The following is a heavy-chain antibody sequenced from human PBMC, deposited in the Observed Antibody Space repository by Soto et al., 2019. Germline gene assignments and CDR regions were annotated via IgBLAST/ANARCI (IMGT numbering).Heavy chain of an antibody. CDR2: INAGNGNT. D-gene: IGHD3-22*01. CDR1: GYTFTSYA. V-gene: IGHV1-3*05. J-gene: IGHJ5*02. CDR3: AREYDSSGYYYSAFWFDP. Sequence: QVQLVQSGAEEKKPGDSVKVSCKASGYTFTSYAMHWVRQAPGQRLEWMGWINAGNGNTKYSQKFQGRVTITRDTSASTAYMELSSLRSEDTAVYYCAREYDSSGYYYSAFWFDPWGQGTLVTVSS.